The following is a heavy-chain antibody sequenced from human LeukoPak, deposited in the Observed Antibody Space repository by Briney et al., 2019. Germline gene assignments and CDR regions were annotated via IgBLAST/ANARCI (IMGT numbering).Heavy chain of an antibody. CDR2: TRYDGSDK. J-gene: IGHJ4*02. V-gene: IGHV3-30*02. CDR3: AKDRHVWGYSYGETFDF. CDR1: GFTFSSYG. D-gene: IGHD5-18*01. Sequence: GGSLRLSCAASGFTFSSYGMHWVRQAPDKGPEWVAFTRYDGSDKYYVDSVKGRFTISRDNSKNTLYLQMNSLRAEDTAVYYCAKDRHVWGYSYGETFDFWGQGTLVTVSS.